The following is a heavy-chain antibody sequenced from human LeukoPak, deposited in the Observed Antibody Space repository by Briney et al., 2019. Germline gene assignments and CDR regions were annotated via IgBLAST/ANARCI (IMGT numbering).Heavy chain of an antibody. Sequence: PGGSLRLSCAASGFTFDDYAMHWVRQAPGKGLEWVSGISWNSGSIGHADSVKGRFTISRDNAKNSLYLQMNSLRAEDTALYYCAKAGGSGDTAIDSLDYWGQGTLVTVSS. J-gene: IGHJ4*02. V-gene: IGHV3-9*01. CDR2: ISWNSGSI. CDR3: AKAGGSGDTAIDSLDY. D-gene: IGHD5-18*01. CDR1: GFTFDDYA.